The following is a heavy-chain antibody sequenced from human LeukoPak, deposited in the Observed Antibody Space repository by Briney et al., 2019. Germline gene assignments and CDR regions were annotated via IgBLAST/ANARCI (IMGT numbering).Heavy chain of an antibody. CDR1: GYTFTSYY. CDR2: INPSGGST. J-gene: IGHJ4*02. D-gene: IGHD4-23*01. CDR3: ARGASVVTPIDY. V-gene: IGHV1-46*01. Sequence: ASVKVSCKASGYTFTSYYMHWVRQAPGQGLEWMGIINPSGGSTSYAQKLQVRVTMTRDTSTSTVYMELSSLRSEDTAVYYCARGASVVTPIDYWGQGTLVTVSS.